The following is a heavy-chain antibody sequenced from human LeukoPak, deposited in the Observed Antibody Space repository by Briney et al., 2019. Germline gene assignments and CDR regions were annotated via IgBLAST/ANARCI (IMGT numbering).Heavy chain of an antibody. Sequence: GGSLRLSCAASGFTVSSNYMSWVRQAPGKGLEWVSVIYSGGSTYYADSVKGRFTISRDNFKNTLYLQMNSLRAEDTAVYYCARAGVRVKGAFDIWGQGTMVTVSS. J-gene: IGHJ3*02. D-gene: IGHD3-10*01. CDR2: IYSGGST. V-gene: IGHV3-66*02. CDR3: ARAGVRVKGAFDI. CDR1: GFTVSSNY.